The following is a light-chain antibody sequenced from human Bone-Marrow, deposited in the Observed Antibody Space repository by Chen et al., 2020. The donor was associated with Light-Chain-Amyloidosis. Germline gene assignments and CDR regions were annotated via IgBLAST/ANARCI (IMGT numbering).Light chain of an antibody. Sequence: NFMLTQPHSVSESPGKTVIISCTRSSGSIATNYVQWYQQRPGSSPTTVISEDDQSPSGVPDRFCGSIDRSSNSAALTISGLKTEDEADYYCQSYQGSSQGVFGGGTKLTVL. V-gene: IGLV6-57*01. CDR2: EDD. J-gene: IGLJ3*02. CDR1: SGSIATNY. CDR3: QSYQGSSQGV.